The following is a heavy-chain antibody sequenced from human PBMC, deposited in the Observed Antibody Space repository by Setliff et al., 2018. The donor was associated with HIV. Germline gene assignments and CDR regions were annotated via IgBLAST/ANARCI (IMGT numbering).Heavy chain of an antibody. CDR1: GGTFSSHA. Sequence: GASVKVSCKASGGTFSSHAVTWVRQAPGQGLEWMGGIIPMFGTSNYAQKFQGRVTMTRDTSTNTVYMELSSLRSEDTAVYYCARAQFYYASGSFYPSDYHYYMDVWGKGTTVTVSS. CDR2: IIPMFGTS. V-gene: IGHV1-69*05. CDR3: ARAQFYYASGSFYPSDYHYYMDV. J-gene: IGHJ6*03. D-gene: IGHD3-10*01.